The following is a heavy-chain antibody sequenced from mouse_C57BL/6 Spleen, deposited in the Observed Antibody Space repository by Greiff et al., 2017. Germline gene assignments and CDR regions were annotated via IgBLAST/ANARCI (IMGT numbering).Heavy chain of an antibody. J-gene: IGHJ2*02. Sequence: VQLQQSGAELVKPGASVKLSCKASGFTFTSYWMQWVNQRPGQGLEWIGEIDPSDSYTNYNQKFKGQATLTVDTSSSTADMQLGRLASEDAAGYCCAGNGYWGQGTSLTVSS. CDR2: IDPSDSYT. CDR3: AGNGY. CDR1: GFTFTSYW. V-gene: IGHV1-50*01.